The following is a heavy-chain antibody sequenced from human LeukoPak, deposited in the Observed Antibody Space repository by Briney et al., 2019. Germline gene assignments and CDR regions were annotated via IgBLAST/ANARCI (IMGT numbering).Heavy chain of an antibody. CDR3: AREWLPAASLDV. CDR1: GFTFSSYS. J-gene: IGHJ6*02. D-gene: IGHD2-2*01. CDR2: ISSSSSYL. V-gene: IGHV3-21*01. Sequence: PGGSLRLSCAASGFTFSSYSMNWVRQAPGKGLEWVSSISSSSSYLYYADAVKGRFTIFSDNAKNSLYLQMNSLRAEDTAVYYCAREWLPAASLDVWGQGTTVTVSS.